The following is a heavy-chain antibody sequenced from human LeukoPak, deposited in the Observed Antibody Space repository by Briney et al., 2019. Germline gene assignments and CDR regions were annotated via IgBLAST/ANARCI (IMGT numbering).Heavy chain of an antibody. CDR3: ARDYSRSGYDSGWFDP. Sequence: ASVKVSCKASGYTFTGYYVHWVRQAPGQGLEWMGWINPNSGGTNYAQKFQGRVTMTRDTSISTAYMELSRLRSDDTAVYYCARDYSRSGYDSGWFDPWGQGTLVTVSS. J-gene: IGHJ5*02. CDR2: INPNSGGT. CDR1: GYTFTGYY. V-gene: IGHV1-2*02. D-gene: IGHD5-12*01.